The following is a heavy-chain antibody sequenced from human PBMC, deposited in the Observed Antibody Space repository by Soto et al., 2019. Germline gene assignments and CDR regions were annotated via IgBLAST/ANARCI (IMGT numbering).Heavy chain of an antibody. CDR2: ISAYNGNT. Sequence: ASVKVSCKASGYTFTSYGISWVRQAPGQGLEWMGWISAYNGNTNYAQKLQGRVTMTTDTSTSTAYMELRSLRSDDTAVYYCARDLQNYDYIWGSYPPVSAFDIWGQGTMVTVSS. CDR1: GYTFTSYG. D-gene: IGHD3-16*02. J-gene: IGHJ3*02. CDR3: ARDLQNYDYIWGSYPPVSAFDI. V-gene: IGHV1-18*01.